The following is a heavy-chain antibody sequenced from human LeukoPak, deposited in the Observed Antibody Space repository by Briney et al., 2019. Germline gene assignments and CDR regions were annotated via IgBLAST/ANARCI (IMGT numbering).Heavy chain of an antibody. CDR2: INQDGGGR. V-gene: IGHV3-7*03. J-gene: IGHJ3*02. Sequence: GGSLRLSCAASGFTFTSYWMTWVRQAPGKGLEWVANINQDGGGRYYVDSVKGRFTISRDNSKNTLFLQMNSLRAEDTAVYYCARGRRDCSGDCYVAFDIWGQGTMVTVSS. D-gene: IGHD2-21*02. CDR1: GFTFTSYW. CDR3: ARGRRDCSGDCYVAFDI.